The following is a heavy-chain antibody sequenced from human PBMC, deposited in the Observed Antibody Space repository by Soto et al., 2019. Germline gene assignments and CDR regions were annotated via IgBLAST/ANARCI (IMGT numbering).Heavy chain of an antibody. CDR3: ARAHYYDSSGSDY. J-gene: IGHJ4*02. CDR2: IYYSGST. CDR1: GGSISSGDYY. V-gene: IGHV4-30-4*01. Sequence: ASETLSLTCTVSGGSISSGDYYWSWIRQPPGKGLEWIGYIYYSGSTYYNPSLKSRVTISVDTSKNQFSLKLSSVTAADTAVYYCARAHYYDSSGSDYWGQGTLVTVSS. D-gene: IGHD3-22*01.